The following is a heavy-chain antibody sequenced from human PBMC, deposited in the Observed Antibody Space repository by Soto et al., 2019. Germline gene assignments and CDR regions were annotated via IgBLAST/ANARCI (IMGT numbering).Heavy chain of an antibody. CDR2: SRDKAHSYTT. J-gene: IGHJ3*02. Sequence: PGGSLRLSCAASGFTFSDHYMDWVRQAPGKGLEWVGRSRDKAHSYTTEYAASVEGRFTVSRDESKSSLYLQMNSLTTEDTALYYCARTRIRDSYSDAFDIWGQGTKVTVSS. CDR3: ARTRIRDSYSDAFDI. V-gene: IGHV3-72*01. D-gene: IGHD2-15*01. CDR1: GFTFSDHY.